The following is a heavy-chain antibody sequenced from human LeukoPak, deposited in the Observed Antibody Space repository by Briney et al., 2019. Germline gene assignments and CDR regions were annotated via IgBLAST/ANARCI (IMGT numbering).Heavy chain of an antibody. D-gene: IGHD3-16*01. V-gene: IGHV3-21*01. CDR2: ISSTSSSI. CDR1: GFTFSSYS. J-gene: IGHJ4*02. Sequence: GGSLRLSCAASGFTFSSYSMNWVRQAPGTGLEWVSSISSTSSSITYTDSVKGRFTISRDNANNSMYLRMDSLRAEDTAVYYCARDPPSRGTRYFGYWGQGTLVTVSS. CDR3: ARDPPSRGTRYFGY.